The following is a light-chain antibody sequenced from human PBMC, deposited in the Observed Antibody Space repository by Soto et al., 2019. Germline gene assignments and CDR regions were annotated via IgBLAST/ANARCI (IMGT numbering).Light chain of an antibody. J-gene: IGKJ1*01. V-gene: IGKV3D-15*01. CDR1: QSVSSN. CDR3: QQYNNWPPWT. Sequence: DIVLTQSPGTLSFSPGERATLSCRASQSVSSNYLAWYQQKPGQTPKVLIYRASTRATGIPDRFSGSGSGTEFTLTISSLQSEDFAVYYCQQYNNWPPWTFGQGTKVDIK. CDR2: RAS.